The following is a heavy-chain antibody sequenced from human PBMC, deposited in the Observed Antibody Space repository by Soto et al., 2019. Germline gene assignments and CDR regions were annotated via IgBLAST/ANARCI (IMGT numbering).Heavy chain of an antibody. D-gene: IGHD6-13*01. V-gene: IGHV3-30*18. CDR1: GFTFSSYG. J-gene: IGHJ6*02. CDR3: AKGIAAEYYYYGMDV. Sequence: QVQLVESGGGVVQPGRSLRLSCAASGFTFSSYGMHWVRQAPGKGLEWVAVISYDGSNKYYADSVKGRFTISRDNSKNTMYLQMNRLRAEDTAVYYCAKGIAAEYYYYGMDVCGQGTTVTVSS. CDR2: ISYDGSNK.